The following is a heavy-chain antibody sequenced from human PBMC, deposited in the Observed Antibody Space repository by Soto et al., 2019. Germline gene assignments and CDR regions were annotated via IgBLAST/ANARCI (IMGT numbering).Heavy chain of an antibody. D-gene: IGHD3-9*01. J-gene: IGHJ4*02. CDR1: GGTFSSYA. Sequence: SVKVSCKASGGTFSSYAISWVRQAPGQGLEWMGGIIPIFGTANYAQKFQGRVTITADESTSTAYMELSSLRSEDTAVYYCARDLLRYFDWSQKNYYFDYWGQGTLVTVSS. CDR3: ARDLLRYFDWSQKNYYFDY. CDR2: IIPIFGTA. V-gene: IGHV1-69*13.